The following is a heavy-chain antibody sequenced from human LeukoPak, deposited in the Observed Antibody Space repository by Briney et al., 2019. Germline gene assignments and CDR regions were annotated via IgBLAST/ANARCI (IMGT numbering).Heavy chain of an antibody. CDR1: GFTFDDYA. Sequence: GRSLRLPCAASGFTFDDYAMHWVRHAPGKGLEWVSGISWNSGSIGYADSVKGRFTISRDNAKNSLYLQMNSLRAEDTAVYYCARVRYDILTYYYYGMDVWGQGTTVTVSS. CDR2: ISWNSGSI. CDR3: ARVRYDILTYYYYGMDV. D-gene: IGHD3-9*01. V-gene: IGHV3-9*01. J-gene: IGHJ6*02.